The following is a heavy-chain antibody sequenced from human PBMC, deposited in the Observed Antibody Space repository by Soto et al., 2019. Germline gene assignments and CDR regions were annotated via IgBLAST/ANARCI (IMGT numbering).Heavy chain of an antibody. CDR1: GYSISSGYY. Sequence: PSETLSLTCAVSGYSISSGYYWGWIRQPPGKGLEWIGSIYHSGSTYYNPSLKSRVTISVDTSKNQFSLKLSSVTAADTAVYYCARGMSTGVTPRGYYYYGMDVWGQGTKVTVSS. J-gene: IGHJ6*02. CDR3: ARGMSTGVTPRGYYYYGMDV. D-gene: IGHD4-17*01. V-gene: IGHV4-38-2*01. CDR2: IYHSGST.